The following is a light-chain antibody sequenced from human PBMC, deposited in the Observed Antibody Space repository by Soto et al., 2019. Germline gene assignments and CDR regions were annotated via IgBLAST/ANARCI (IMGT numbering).Light chain of an antibody. J-gene: IGLJ3*02. CDR3: ATWDDSLIAPV. V-gene: IGLV1-44*01. CDR2: RND. CDR1: GSNIGSNI. Sequence: QSVLTQPPSASGTPGRRVSISCSGSGSNIGSNIVTWYQVVPGTAPKLVIFRNDMRPSWVPDRFSGSKSGTSASLAISGLQSEDEAEYFCATWDDSLIAPVFGGGTKLTVL.